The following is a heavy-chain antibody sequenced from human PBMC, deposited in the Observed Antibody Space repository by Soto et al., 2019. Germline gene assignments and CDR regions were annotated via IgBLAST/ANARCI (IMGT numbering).Heavy chain of an antibody. V-gene: IGHV1-24*01. CDR3: ATGYIRITMVRGVTYFDY. J-gene: IGHJ4*02. Sequence: GASVKVSCKVSGYTLTELSMHWVRQAPGKGLEWMGGFDPEDGETIYAQKFQGRVTMTEDTSTDTAYMELSSLRSEDTAVYYCATGYIRITMVRGVTYFDYWGQGTLVTVSS. D-gene: IGHD3-10*01. CDR2: FDPEDGET. CDR1: GYTLTELS.